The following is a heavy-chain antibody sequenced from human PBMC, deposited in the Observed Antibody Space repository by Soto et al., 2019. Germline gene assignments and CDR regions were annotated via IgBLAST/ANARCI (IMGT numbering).Heavy chain of an antibody. CDR3: AKDMAHYDFWGNNERAIDV. Sequence: SLRLSCAASGFTFEDSVMHWVRQAPGKGLEWVSGISWNSDIKAYADSVKGRFTISRDNAKDSVYLQMSSLLAEDTALYYCAKDMAHYDFWGNNERAIDVLGQGTTVTVS. J-gene: IGHJ6*02. CDR2: ISWNSDIK. CDR1: GFTFEDSV. V-gene: IGHV3-9*01. D-gene: IGHD3-3*01.